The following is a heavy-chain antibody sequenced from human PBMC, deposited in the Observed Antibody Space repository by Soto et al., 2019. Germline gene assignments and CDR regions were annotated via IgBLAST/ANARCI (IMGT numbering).Heavy chain of an antibody. CDR1: GFTFSSYG. J-gene: IGHJ3*02. Sequence: GGSLRLSCAASGFTFSSYGMHWVRQAPGKGLEWVAVIWYDGSNKCYADSVKGRFTISRDNSKNTLYLQMNSLRAEDTAVYYCARVGPMIVVVITHDAFDIWGQGTMVTVSS. CDR3: ARVGPMIVVVITHDAFDI. V-gene: IGHV3-33*08. CDR2: IWYDGSNK. D-gene: IGHD3-22*01.